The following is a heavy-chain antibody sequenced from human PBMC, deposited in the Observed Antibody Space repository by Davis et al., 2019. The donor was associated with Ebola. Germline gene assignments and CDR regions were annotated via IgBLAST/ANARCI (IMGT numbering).Heavy chain of an antibody. V-gene: IGHV3-43*02. CDR1: GFTFDDYA. J-gene: IGHJ4*02. D-gene: IGHD2-21*02. Sequence: GSLRLSCAASGFTFDDYAMHWVRQSPGKGLECVSLINGDGTLTYYADSVKGRFTISRDNSKNSLYLQMNSLTSEDTAIYYCGKADCGGDCRVVDFWGQGTLVTVSA. CDR3: GKADCGGDCRVVDF. CDR2: INGDGTLT.